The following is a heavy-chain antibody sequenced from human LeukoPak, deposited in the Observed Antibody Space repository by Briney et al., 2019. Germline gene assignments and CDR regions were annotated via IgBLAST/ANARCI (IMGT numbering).Heavy chain of an antibody. CDR3: ARGYCSSTSCLIDY. CDR1: GSTFSNYW. J-gene: IGHJ4*02. CDR2: INSDGSTT. Sequence: PGGSLRLSCAVSGSTFSNYWMHWVRQVPGKGLVWVSRINSDGSTTNYADSVKGRFTISRDNAKNTLYLQINSLRAEDTAVYYCARGYCSSTSCLIDYWGQGTLVTVSS. V-gene: IGHV3-74*01. D-gene: IGHD2-2*01.